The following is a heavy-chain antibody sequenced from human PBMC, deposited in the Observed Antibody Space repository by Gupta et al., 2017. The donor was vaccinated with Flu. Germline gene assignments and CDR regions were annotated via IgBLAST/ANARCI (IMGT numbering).Heavy chain of an antibody. V-gene: IGHV1-46*01. D-gene: IGHD1-1*01. CDR1: GYTFTSSY. Sequence: QVQLVQSGAEVKKPGASVRVSCKTSGYTFTSSYIHWVRQAAGQGLEWMGMINPSGGFTEDTQKYKGRVTMTREPSASTVYMELSSLRSEDTAVYYCAKNVHHVAVVDESNWFDPWGQGTLVTVSS. J-gene: IGHJ5*02. CDR2: INPSGGFT. CDR3: AKNVHHVAVVDESNWFDP.